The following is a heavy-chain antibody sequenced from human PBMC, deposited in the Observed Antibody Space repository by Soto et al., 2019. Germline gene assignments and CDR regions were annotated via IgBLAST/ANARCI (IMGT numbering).Heavy chain of an antibody. D-gene: IGHD3-3*01. CDR2: VHHTGRT. CDR1: GGSFKSGSYS. V-gene: IGHV4-61*01. J-gene: IGHJ4*02. CDR3: ARDFAYFDS. Sequence: PSETLSLTCTVSGGSFKSGSYSWSWIRQPPGKGLEWIGYVHHTGRTSYNPSLKSRVSISMDTSKNQFSLNLDSVTAADTAVYFCARDFAYFDSWGQGTLVTVSS.